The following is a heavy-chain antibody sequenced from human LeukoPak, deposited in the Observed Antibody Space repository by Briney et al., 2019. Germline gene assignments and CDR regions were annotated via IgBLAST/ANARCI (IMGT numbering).Heavy chain of an antibody. CDR1: GFTFSSYG. CDR2: IWYDGSNK. D-gene: IGHD3-3*01. CDR3: ARDPVDFWSGYYDFDY. Sequence: GGSLRLSCAASGFTFSSYGMHWVRQAPGKGLEWVAVIWYDGSNKYYADSVKGRFTISRDNSKNTLYLQMNSLRAEDTAVYYCARDPVDFWSGYYDFDYWGQGTLVTVSS. J-gene: IGHJ4*02. V-gene: IGHV3-33*01.